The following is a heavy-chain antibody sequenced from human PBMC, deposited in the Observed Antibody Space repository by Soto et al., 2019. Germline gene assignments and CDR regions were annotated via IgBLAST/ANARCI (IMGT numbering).Heavy chain of an antibody. CDR2: ISWNSGDI. CDR1: GFSFDDYG. CDR3: AKDNDLDRDGPFDY. Sequence: EVQLVESGGGSVQRGRSLRLSCAASGFSFDDYGMHWVRQGPGKGLEWVSGISWNSGDIYYVDSVKGRFTISRDNAKRSLYLQMNSLRTEDTALYYCAKDNDLDRDGPFDYWGQGILVTVSS. D-gene: IGHD2-2*03. J-gene: IGHJ4*02. V-gene: IGHV3-9*01.